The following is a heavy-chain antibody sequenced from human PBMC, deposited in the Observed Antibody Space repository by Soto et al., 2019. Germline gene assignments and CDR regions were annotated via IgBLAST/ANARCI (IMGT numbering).Heavy chain of an antibody. Sequence: SVKVACNPSGYTFIGYAIHWVRQAPGQRLEWIGWIDSDNDDTKYSQKFLGRVTVTRDTSASTAYMEVSRLRSDDTAVYYCARGRASGSYYLLDYWGQGTLVTVS. CDR1: GYTFIGYA. J-gene: IGHJ4*02. V-gene: IGHV1-3*01. CDR3: ARGRASGSYYLLDY. D-gene: IGHD3-10*01. CDR2: IDSDNDDT.